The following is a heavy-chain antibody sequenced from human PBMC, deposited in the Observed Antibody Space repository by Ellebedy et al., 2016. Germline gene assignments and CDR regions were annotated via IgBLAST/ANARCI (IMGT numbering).Heavy chain of an antibody. Sequence: GGSLRLSCAASGFTFSDFAMSWVRQVPGKGLEWVSSISRTATYTYYAESVKGRFTISRDNAKNSLYLQMNSLRSEDTAVYYCASRATAVAGSDPPMDYYYGMDVWGQGTTVTVSS. CDR2: ISRTATYT. J-gene: IGHJ6*02. CDR1: GFTFSDFA. CDR3: ASRATAVAGSDPPMDYYYGMDV. V-gene: IGHV3-21*01. D-gene: IGHD6-19*01.